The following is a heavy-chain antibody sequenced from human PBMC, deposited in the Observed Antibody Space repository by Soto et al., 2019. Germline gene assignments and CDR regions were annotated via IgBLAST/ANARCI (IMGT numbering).Heavy chain of an antibody. Sequence: DVKLLESGGGLVQPGGSLRLSCAASGFIFNNYAMNWVRQAPGKGLEWVSGISGSGGNTYYADSVKGRFAISIDKSNNTLYLQLSSLKAEDTAVYYCVKARSGWYLYYFDYWGQGTRVTVSS. CDR1: GFIFNNYA. D-gene: IGHD6-19*01. CDR2: ISGSGGNT. CDR3: VKARSGWYLYYFDY. J-gene: IGHJ4*02. V-gene: IGHV3-23*01.